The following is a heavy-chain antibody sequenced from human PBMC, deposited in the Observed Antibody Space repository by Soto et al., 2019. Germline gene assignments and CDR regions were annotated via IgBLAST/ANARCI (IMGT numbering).Heavy chain of an antibody. Sequence: SETLSLTCAVYGGSFSGYYWSWICQPPGKGLEWIGEINHSGSTNYNPSLKSRVIISVDTSKNQFSLKLSSVTAADTAVYYCVRVQGSGSYYNGYGMDVWGQGTTVTVSS. D-gene: IGHD3-10*01. J-gene: IGHJ6*02. CDR1: GGSFSGYY. CDR3: VRVQGSGSYYNGYGMDV. V-gene: IGHV4-34*01. CDR2: INHSGST.